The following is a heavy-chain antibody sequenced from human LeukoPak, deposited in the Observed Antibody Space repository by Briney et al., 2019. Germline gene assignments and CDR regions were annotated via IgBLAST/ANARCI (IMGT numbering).Heavy chain of an antibody. J-gene: IGHJ5*02. V-gene: IGHV3-23*01. CDR2: ISGSGGST. CDR3: ANDVLRYFDWLS. Sequence: LSGGSLRLSSAASGFTFGDYYMSWIRQAPGKGLEWVSGISGSGGSTYYADSVKGRFTISRNNSKNTLYLQMNSLRAEDTAVYYCANDVLRYFDWLSWGQGTLVTVSS. CDR1: GFTFGDYY. D-gene: IGHD3-9*01.